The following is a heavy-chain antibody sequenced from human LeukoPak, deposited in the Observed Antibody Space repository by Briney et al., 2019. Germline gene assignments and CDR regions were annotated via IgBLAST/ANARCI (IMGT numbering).Heavy chain of an antibody. CDR1: GDNFASYR. Sequence: GESLKISCKVSGDNFASYRIGWVRQMPGKGLEWMGIIYPGDSDTRYSPSFQGQVTISADKSISTAYLQWSSLKASDTAMYYCAVRAVAGHGAFDIWGQGTMVTVSS. V-gene: IGHV5-51*01. CDR2: IYPGDSDT. D-gene: IGHD6-19*01. J-gene: IGHJ3*02. CDR3: AVRAVAGHGAFDI.